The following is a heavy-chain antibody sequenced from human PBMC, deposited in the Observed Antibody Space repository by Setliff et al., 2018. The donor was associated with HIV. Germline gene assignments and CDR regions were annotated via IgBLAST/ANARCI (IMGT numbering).Heavy chain of an antibody. CDR2: IYHTGIT. Sequence: PSETLSLTCTVSGGSVTSYYWSWIRQSPEKGLEWIGYIYHTGITNYNPSLKSRLSTSIDTSKNQFSLSLRSVTAADTAVYYCARAPPGIQNDAFDVWGQGTMVTVSS. J-gene: IGHJ3*01. CDR3: ARAPPGIQNDAFDV. CDR1: GGSVTSYY. V-gene: IGHV4-59*02.